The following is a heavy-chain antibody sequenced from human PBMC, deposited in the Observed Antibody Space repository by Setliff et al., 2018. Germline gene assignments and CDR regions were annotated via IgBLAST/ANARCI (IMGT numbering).Heavy chain of an antibody. V-gene: IGHV1-2*02. CDR2: INPNSGDT. J-gene: IGHJ4*02. CDR3: ARVTGVTTFGVIMKDFEF. D-gene: IGHD3-3*01. Sequence: ASVKVSCKASGNTFTGYYIHWLRQAPGQGLEWMGCINPNSGDTTFAQKFQGRVTITRDTSNSTDYMDLSSLTSDDTAVYYCARVTGVTTFGVIMKDFEFWGQGTLVTVSS. CDR1: GNTFTGYY.